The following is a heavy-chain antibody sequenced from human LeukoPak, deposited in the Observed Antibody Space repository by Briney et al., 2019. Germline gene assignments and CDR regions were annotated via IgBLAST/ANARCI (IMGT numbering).Heavy chain of an antibody. Sequence: QTGGSLRLSCAASGITVSTNYMSWVRQAPGKGLEWVSIAFSDGRTFYADSVKGRFTISRDSSKHTVFLQMNSLRAEDTAVYYCARGDFDYWGQGTLVTVSS. J-gene: IGHJ4*02. CDR3: ARGDFDY. V-gene: IGHV3-53*01. CDR2: AFSDGRT. CDR1: GITVSTNY.